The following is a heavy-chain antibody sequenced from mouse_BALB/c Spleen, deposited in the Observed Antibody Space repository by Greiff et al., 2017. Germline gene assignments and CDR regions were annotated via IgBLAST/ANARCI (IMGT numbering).Heavy chain of an antibody. Sequence: EVMLVESGGGLVKPGGSLKLSCAASGFTFSSYAMSWVRQTPEKRLEWVATISSGGSYTYYPDSVKGRFTISRDNAKNTLYLQMSSLRSEDTAMYYCAIQSNYGRSFYAMDYWGQGTSVTVSS. D-gene: IGHD2-5*01. CDR2: ISSGGSYT. CDR1: GFTFSSYA. CDR3: AIQSNYGRSFYAMDY. J-gene: IGHJ4*01. V-gene: IGHV5-9-3*01.